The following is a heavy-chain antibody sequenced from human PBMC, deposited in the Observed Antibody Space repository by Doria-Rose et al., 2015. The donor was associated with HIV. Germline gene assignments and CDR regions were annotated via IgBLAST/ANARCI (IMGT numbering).Heavy chain of an antibody. Sequence: RNASGGTFSSYTISWVRRAPGQGLEWMGRIIPILDIVNYALRFQGRVTITAEESTSTAYMKLSSLRSEDTAIYYCASQWERSSFDYWGQGTLFTVSS. V-gene: IGHV1-69*02. CDR2: IIPILDIV. D-gene: IGHD1-26*01. CDR3: ASQWERSSFDY. CDR1: GGTFSSYT. J-gene: IGHJ4*02.